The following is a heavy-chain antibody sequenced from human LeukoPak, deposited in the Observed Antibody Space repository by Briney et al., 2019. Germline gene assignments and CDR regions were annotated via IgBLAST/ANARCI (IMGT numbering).Heavy chain of an antibody. D-gene: IGHD2-2*01. CDR1: GFTFDDYA. J-gene: IGHJ6*02. V-gene: IGHV3-9*01. CDR2: ISWNSGSI. Sequence: GGSLSFSCAASGFTFDDYAMHWVRQAPGKGLELVSGISWNSGSIGYADSVKGRFTISRDNAKNSLYLQMNSLRAEDTALYYCAKDIHQLLPYGMDVWGQGTTVTVSS. CDR3: AKDIHQLLPYGMDV.